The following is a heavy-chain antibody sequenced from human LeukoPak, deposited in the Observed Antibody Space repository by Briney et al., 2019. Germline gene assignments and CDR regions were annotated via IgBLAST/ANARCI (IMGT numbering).Heavy chain of an antibody. J-gene: IGHJ6*04. CDR3: ARDYLILATNYYFYYGMDV. CDR1: GGSVISGSHY. CDR2: IYYSGST. D-gene: IGHD5-12*01. V-gene: IGHV4-61*01. Sequence: SETLSLTCTVSGGSVISGSHYWTWIRQSSGGGLEWIGYIYYSGSTNYNPSLKSRVTISVDTPKNQFSLKLSSVTAADTAVYYCARDYLILATNYYFYYGMDVWGKGTTVIVSS.